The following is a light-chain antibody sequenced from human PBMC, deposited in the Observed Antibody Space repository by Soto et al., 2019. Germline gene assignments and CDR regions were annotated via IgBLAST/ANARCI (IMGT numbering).Light chain of an antibody. CDR3: QQYNNWPPRGT. CDR1: QGVSSN. J-gene: IGKJ1*01. V-gene: IGKV3-15*01. Sequence: EIVLTQSPATLSVSPGERATLACRASQGVSSNLAWYQQKPGQGPRLLIYGASTRATGIPARFSGSGSGTEFTLNIISLKPEDVAVSYCQQYNNWPPRGTFGQGTKVEFK. CDR2: GAS.